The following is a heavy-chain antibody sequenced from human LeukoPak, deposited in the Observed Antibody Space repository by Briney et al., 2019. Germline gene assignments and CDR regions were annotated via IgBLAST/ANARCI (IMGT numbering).Heavy chain of an antibody. CDR1: GGTFSSYA. J-gene: IGHJ4*02. D-gene: IGHD3-22*01. CDR3: ARGPPTIVVVITTGDFDS. Sequence: ASVKASCKASGGTFSSYAISWVRQAPGQGLEWMGWINPNSGGTNYAQKFQGRVTMTRDTSISTAYMELRRLRSDDRAVYYCARGPPTIVVVITTGDFDSWGQGTLVTVSS. CDR2: INPNSGGT. V-gene: IGHV1-2*02.